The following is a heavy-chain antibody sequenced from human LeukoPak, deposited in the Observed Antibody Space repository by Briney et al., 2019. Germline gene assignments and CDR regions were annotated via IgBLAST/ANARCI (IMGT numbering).Heavy chain of an antibody. CDR2: INPHSVGT. CDR3: ARDRIGYSVTTCGDY. CDR1: GYIFTDYY. Sequence: ASVKVSCKASGYIFTDYYMHWVRQAPGQGLEWMGWINPHSVGTKSAQNFQGRVTMTGDTSISTAYMELSRLTSDDTAVYYCARDRIGYSVTTCGDYWGQGTLVTVSS. D-gene: IGHD5/OR15-5a*01. V-gene: IGHV1-2*02. J-gene: IGHJ4*02.